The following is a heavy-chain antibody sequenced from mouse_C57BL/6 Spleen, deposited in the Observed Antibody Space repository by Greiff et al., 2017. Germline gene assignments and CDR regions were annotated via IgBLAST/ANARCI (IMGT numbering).Heavy chain of an antibody. J-gene: IGHJ2*01. CDR3: AREGLYDGYLDY. CDR1: GYAFSSYW. Sequence: QVQLQQSGAELVKPGASVKISCKASGYAFSSYWLTWVKQRPGKGLEWIGQIYPGDGDTNYNGTFKGKATLTADKSSSTAYMQLSSLTSEDSAVYFCAREGLYDGYLDYWGQGTTLTVSS. CDR2: IYPGDGDT. V-gene: IGHV1-80*01. D-gene: IGHD2-3*01.